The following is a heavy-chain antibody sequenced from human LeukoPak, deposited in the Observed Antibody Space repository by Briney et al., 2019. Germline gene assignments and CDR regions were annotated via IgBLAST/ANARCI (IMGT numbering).Heavy chain of an antibody. Sequence: ASVKVSCKVSGYTLTELSMHWVRPAPGKGREWMGGFDPEDGETIYAQKFQGRVTMTEDTATDTAYMELSSLRSEDTAVYYCATYRRWEDGAFDIWGQGTMVTVSS. CDR2: FDPEDGET. CDR3: ATYRRWEDGAFDI. CDR1: GYTLTELS. D-gene: IGHD1-26*01. J-gene: IGHJ3*02. V-gene: IGHV1-24*01.